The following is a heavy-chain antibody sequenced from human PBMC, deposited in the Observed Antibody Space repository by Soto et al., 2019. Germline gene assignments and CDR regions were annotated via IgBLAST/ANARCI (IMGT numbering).Heavy chain of an antibody. D-gene: IGHD3-22*01. V-gene: IGHV1-18*04. CDR2: ISAYNGNT. Sequence: ASVKVSCKASGYTFTSYGISWVRQAPGQGLEWMGWISAYNGNTNYAQKLQGRVTMTTDTSTSTAYMELRSLRSDDTAVYYCASARTYYDDSSGYQHFDYWGKGTLVTVSS. CDR3: ASARTYYDDSSGYQHFDY. J-gene: IGHJ4*02. CDR1: GYTFTSYG.